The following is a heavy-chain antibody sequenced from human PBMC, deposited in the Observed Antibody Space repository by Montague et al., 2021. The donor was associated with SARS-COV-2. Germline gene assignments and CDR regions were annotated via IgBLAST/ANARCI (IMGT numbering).Heavy chain of an antibody. V-gene: IGHV4-4*02. CDR1: GASLASGYW. Sequence: SETLSLTCAVSGASLASGYWWSWVRQSPGKGLEWIAEIHHTGGSNYNPSLVSRVTIFLDHSKNHLTLTLSSVTAADTAMYYCASHPVWQQLITWGQGTLVSVSS. CDR2: IHHTGGS. D-gene: IGHD6-13*01. J-gene: IGHJ4*02. CDR3: ASHPVWQQLIT.